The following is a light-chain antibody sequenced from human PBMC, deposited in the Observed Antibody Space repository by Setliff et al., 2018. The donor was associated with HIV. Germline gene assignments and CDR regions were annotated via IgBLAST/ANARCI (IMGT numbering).Light chain of an antibody. J-gene: IGLJ1*01. CDR2: DVT. Sequence: QSALAQPASVSGAPGQSITTSCIGASNDVGSYNYVSWYQQHPGKAPKLMIYDVTNRPSGVSDRFSGSKSGNTASLTISGLQAEDEADYYCNSYTSTTFYVFGSGTKV. V-gene: IGLV2-14*03. CDR1: SNDVGSYNY. CDR3: NSYTSTTFYV.